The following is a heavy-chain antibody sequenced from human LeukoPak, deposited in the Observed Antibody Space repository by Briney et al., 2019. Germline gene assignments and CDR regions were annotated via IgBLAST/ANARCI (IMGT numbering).Heavy chain of an antibody. J-gene: IGHJ4*02. CDR1: GFTFTSSA. V-gene: IGHV1-58*01. D-gene: IGHD4-23*01. CDR2: IVVGSGNT. Sequence: SVKVSCKASGFTFTSSAVQWVRQARGQRLEWIGWIVVGSGNTNYAQKFQERVTITRDMSTSTAYMELSSLRSEDTAVYYCAAGAEGGNSTFPFDYWGQGTLVTVSS. CDR3: AAGAEGGNSTFPFDY.